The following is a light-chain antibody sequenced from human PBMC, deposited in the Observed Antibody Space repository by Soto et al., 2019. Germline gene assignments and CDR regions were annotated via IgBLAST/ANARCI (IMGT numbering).Light chain of an antibody. Sequence: QSVLTQPPSVSGAPGQRVAISCTGSSSNIGAEYDVHWYQQLPGTAPKRLIYGDNNRPSGVPDRFSGSKSGTSASLAITGLQPEDEADYYCQSYDSSLTTLVFXTGTKATVL. CDR2: GDN. CDR1: SSNIGAEYD. J-gene: IGLJ1*01. V-gene: IGLV1-40*01. CDR3: QSYDSSLTTLV.